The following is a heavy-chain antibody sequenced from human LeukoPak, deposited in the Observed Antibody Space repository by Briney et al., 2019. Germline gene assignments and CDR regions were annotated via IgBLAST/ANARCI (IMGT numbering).Heavy chain of an antibody. CDR3: ARDQVGEPTFDY. V-gene: IGHV4-30-4*01. J-gene: IGHJ4*02. CDR2: IYYSGST. CDR1: GGSISSGDYY. Sequence: SETLSLTCTVSGGSISSGDYYWSWIRQPPGKGLEWIGYIYYSGSTYYNSSLKSRVTISVDTSKNQFSLKLSSVTAADTAVYYCARDQVGEPTFDYWGQGTLVTVSS. D-gene: IGHD3-16*01.